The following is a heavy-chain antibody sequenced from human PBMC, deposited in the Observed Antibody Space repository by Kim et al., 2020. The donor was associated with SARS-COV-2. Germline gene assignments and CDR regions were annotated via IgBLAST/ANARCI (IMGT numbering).Heavy chain of an antibody. Sequence: SETLSLTCTVSGGSISSYYWSWIRQPPGKGLEWIGYIYYSGSTNYNPSLKSRVTISVDTSKNQFSLKLSSVTAADTAVYYCARAGYGDWYFDLWGRGTLVTVSS. CDR2: IYYSGST. J-gene: IGHJ2*01. V-gene: IGHV4-59*01. CDR1: GGSISSYY. D-gene: IGHD3-10*01. CDR3: ARAGYGDWYFDL.